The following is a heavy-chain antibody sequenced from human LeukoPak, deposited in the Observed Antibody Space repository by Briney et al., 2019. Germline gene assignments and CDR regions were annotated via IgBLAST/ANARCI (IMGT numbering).Heavy chain of an antibody. Sequence: GASVKVSCKASGGTFISYAISWVRQAPGRGLEWVGGIIPIFGTANYAQKFQGRVTITTDESTSTAYMGLSSLRSEDTAVYYCARGRDSDIVVVPAAQHHPWDWFDPWGQGTLVTVSS. V-gene: IGHV1-69*05. CDR3: ARGRDSDIVVVPAAQHHPWDWFDP. J-gene: IGHJ5*02. D-gene: IGHD2-2*01. CDR1: GGTFISYA. CDR2: IIPIFGTA.